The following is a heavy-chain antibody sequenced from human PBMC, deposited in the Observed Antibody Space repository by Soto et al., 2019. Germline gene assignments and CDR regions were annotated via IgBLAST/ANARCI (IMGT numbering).Heavy chain of an antibody. J-gene: IGHJ5*02. Sequence: PSETLSLTCTVSGGSINSYYWSWIRQPPEKGLEWIGYIYYSGSTDYNPSLNSRVTISVDTSNNQFSLKLKSVTAADTAVYYCARDHRYCSGGSCYSRTTWFDPWGQGTLVTVSS. V-gene: IGHV4-59*01. CDR1: GGSINSYY. CDR2: IYYSGST. D-gene: IGHD2-15*01. CDR3: ARDHRYCSGGSCYSRTTWFDP.